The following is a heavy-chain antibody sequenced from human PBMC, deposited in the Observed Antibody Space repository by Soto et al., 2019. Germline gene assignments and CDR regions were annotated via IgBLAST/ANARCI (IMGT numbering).Heavy chain of an antibody. D-gene: IGHD3-9*01. J-gene: IGHJ4*02. V-gene: IGHV4-30-4*01. Sequence: SETLSLTCSVSGDYIHFGGYYWSWIRQPPGKGLEWIGYIYYSGSVHYNPSLESRLTISVDTSKNQFSLRLRSVTAADTAVYYCARASLQYFEFFLYPYFDSWGQGTPVTVSS. CDR1: GDYIHFGGYY. CDR2: IYYSGSV. CDR3: ARASLQYFEFFLYPYFDS.